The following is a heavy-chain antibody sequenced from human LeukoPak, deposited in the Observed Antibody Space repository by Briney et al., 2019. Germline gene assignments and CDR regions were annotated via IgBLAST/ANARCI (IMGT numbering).Heavy chain of an antibody. CDR1: GGSMSSYY. D-gene: IGHD4-23*01. V-gene: IGHV4-59*01. J-gene: IGHJ4*02. CDR3: ARGRSGFGGNSDY. CDR2: IYYSGSP. Sequence: SETLSLTCNVSGGSMSSYYWNWIRQPPGKGLEWIGYIYYSGSPTYNPSLQSRVTISVDTSKNQLSLKLSSVTAADTAVYYCARGRSGFGGNSDYWGQGTLVTVSS.